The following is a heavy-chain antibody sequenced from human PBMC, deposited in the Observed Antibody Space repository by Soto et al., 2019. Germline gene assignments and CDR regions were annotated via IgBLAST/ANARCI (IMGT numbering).Heavy chain of an antibody. D-gene: IGHD2-15*01. CDR3: ARDTTNFGYCIGGSCYYLPAV. CDR2: IIPIFGTA. Sequence: SVKVSCKASGGTFSSYAISWVRQAPGQGLEWMGGIIPIFGTANYAQKFQGRVTITADKSTSTAYMELSSLRSEDTAVYYCARDTTNFGYCIGGSCYYLPAVSAQGTPVTVSS. CDR1: GGTFSSYA. J-gene: IGHJ6*02. V-gene: IGHV1-69*06.